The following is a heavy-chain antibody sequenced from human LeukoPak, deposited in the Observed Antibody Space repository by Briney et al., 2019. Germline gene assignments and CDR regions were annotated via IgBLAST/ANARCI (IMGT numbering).Heavy chain of an antibody. Sequence: AGGSLRLSCAASGFTFSSYAMSWVRQAPGKGLEWVSAISGSGGSTYYADSVKGRFTISRDNSKNTLYLQMNSLRAEDTAVYYCAKDPQQWLTNNWFDPWGQETLVTVSS. D-gene: IGHD6-19*01. CDR3: AKDPQQWLTNNWFDP. J-gene: IGHJ5*02. V-gene: IGHV3-23*01. CDR2: ISGSGGST. CDR1: GFTFSSYA.